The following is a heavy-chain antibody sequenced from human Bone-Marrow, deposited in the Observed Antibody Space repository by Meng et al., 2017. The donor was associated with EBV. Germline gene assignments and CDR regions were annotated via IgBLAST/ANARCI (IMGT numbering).Heavy chain of an antibody. V-gene: IGHV3-11*01. CDR1: GGSISRRGYY. Sequence: QLQQQRAGPGLAKPWETRSLMCSVSGGSISRRGYYWGWVRQAPGKGLEWVSYISSSGSTIYYADSVKGRFTISRDNAKNSLYLQMNSLRAEDTAVYYCARGSPKDYGDYEYFQHWGQGTLVTVSS. CDR3: ARGSPKDYGDYEYFQH. J-gene: IGHJ1*01. CDR2: ISSSGSTI. D-gene: IGHD4-17*01.